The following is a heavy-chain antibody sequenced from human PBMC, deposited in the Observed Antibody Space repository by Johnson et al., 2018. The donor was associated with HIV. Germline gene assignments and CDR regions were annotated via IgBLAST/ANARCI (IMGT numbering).Heavy chain of an antibody. J-gene: IGHJ3*02. CDR3: AREQGQQLVPDAFDI. D-gene: IGHD6-13*01. Sequence: QVQLVESGGGVVQPGRSLRLSCAASGFTFSSYAMHWVRQAPGKGLEWVAVISYDGSNKYYADSVKGRFTISRDTSKNTLYLQMNSLRAEDTAVYYCAREQGQQLVPDAFDIWGQGTMVTVSS. CDR1: GFTFSSYA. V-gene: IGHV3-30*04. CDR2: ISYDGSNK.